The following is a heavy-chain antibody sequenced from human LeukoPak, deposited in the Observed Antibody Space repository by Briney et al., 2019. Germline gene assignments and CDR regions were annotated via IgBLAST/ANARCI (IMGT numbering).Heavy chain of an antibody. D-gene: IGHD2-15*01. V-gene: IGHV3-30*18. CDR2: ISYDGSNK. J-gene: IGHJ6*02. Sequence: GRSLRLSCAASGFTFSSYGMHWVRQAPGKGLEWGAVISYDGSNKYYADPVKGRFTISRDNSKNTLYLQMNSLRAEDTAVYYCAKGLGYCSGGSCYGPYYYYYGMDVWGQGTTVTVSS. CDR1: GFTFSSYG. CDR3: AKGLGYCSGGSCYGPYYYYYGMDV.